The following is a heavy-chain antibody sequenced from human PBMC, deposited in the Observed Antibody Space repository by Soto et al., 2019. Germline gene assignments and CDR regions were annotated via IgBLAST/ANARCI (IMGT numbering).Heavy chain of an antibody. CDR3: ARSPTTTPPWFDP. CDR2: ISSSSSYI. D-gene: IGHD4-17*01. CDR1: RFSFSSYC. J-gene: IGHJ5*02. V-gene: IGHV3-21*01. Sequence: PGGSLTLSCATSRFSFSSYCLNWVRQAPGKGLEWVSSISSSSSYIYYADSVKGRFTISRDNAKNSLYLQMNSLRAEDTAVYYCARSPTTTPPWFDPWGQGTLVTVSS.